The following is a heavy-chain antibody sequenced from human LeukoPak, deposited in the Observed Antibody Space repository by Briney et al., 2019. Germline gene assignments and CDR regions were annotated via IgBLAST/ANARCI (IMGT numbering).Heavy chain of an antibody. J-gene: IGHJ5*02. CDR2: INPNSGGT. D-gene: IGHD3-10*01. Sequence: ASVKVSCKASGYTFTGYYMHWVRQAPGQGLEWMGWINPNSGGTNYAQKFQGRVTMTRDTSISTAYMELSRLRSDDTAVYHCARDMWFGELLSSDWFDPWGQGTLVTVSS. CDR3: ARDMWFGELLSSDWFDP. V-gene: IGHV1-2*02. CDR1: GYTFTGYY.